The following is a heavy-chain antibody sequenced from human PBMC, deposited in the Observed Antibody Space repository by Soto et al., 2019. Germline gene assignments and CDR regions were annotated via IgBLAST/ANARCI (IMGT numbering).Heavy chain of an antibody. CDR2: ISTYNGNT. V-gene: IGHV1-18*04. CDR3: ARKRLTAAGGSVQFDY. D-gene: IGHD6-13*01. J-gene: IGHJ4*02. Sequence: QVQLVQSGAEVTKPGALVKVSCRASGYTFTDYAITWVRQAPGQGPEWMGWISTYNGNTDYAQKFQGRVTLTRDTSTSTASMELKSLESDDTAMYYCARKRLTAAGGSVQFDYWGQGTLVTVSS. CDR1: GYTFTDYA.